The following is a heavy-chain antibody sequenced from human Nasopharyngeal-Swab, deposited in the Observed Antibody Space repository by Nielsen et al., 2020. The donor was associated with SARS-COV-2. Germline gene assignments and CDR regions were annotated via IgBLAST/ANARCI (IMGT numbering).Heavy chain of an antibody. Sequence: GESLKISCAASGFTFSSYDMHWVRQATGKGLEWVSAIGTAGDTYYPGSVKGRFTISRENAKNSSYLQMNSLRAGDTAVYYCARAGVDTSTGSSGGCFDYWGQGALVTVSS. D-gene: IGHD3-9*01. J-gene: IGHJ4*02. CDR1: GFTFSSYD. CDR2: IGTAGDT. CDR3: ARAGVDTSTGSSGGCFDY. V-gene: IGHV3-13*01.